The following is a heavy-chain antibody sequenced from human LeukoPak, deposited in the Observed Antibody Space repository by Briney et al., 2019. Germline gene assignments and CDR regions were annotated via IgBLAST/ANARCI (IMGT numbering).Heavy chain of an antibody. Sequence: PSETLSLTCTVSGVSIISYYWSWIRQPPGKGLEWIGYMDHTGSTNYNPSLKSRDTMSVDTSKNQCSLKLNSVSAADTAMYYCARSGGYCSSTNCLWWFDPWGQGTLVTVSS. CDR2: MDHTGST. CDR1: GVSIISYY. J-gene: IGHJ5*02. CDR3: ARSGGYCSSTNCLWWFDP. V-gene: IGHV4-59*01. D-gene: IGHD2-2*03.